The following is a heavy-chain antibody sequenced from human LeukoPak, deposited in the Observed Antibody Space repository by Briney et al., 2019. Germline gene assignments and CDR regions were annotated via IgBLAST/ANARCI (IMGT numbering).Heavy chain of an antibody. CDR2: INHSGST. J-gene: IGHJ4*02. CDR3: ARDPDGYRQGHHFDY. V-gene: IGHV4-34*01. Sequence: SETLSLTCALYGGSFSGYYGRCIRQPPGKGLEWIGEINHSGSTNYNPSLKSRVTISVDTSKNQFSLKLSSVTAADTAVYYCARDPDGYRQGHHFDYWGQGTLVTVSS. D-gene: IGHD5-18*01. CDR1: GGSFSGYY.